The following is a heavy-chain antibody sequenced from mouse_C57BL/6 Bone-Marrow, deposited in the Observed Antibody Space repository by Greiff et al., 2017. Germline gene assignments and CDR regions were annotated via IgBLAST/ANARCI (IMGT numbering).Heavy chain of an antibody. J-gene: IGHJ1*03. V-gene: IGHV1-62-2*01. D-gene: IGHD1-1*01. CDR3: ARHEVWYYGSSYGRYFDV. CDR1: GYTFTEYN. Sequence: VQLQQSGAELVKPGASVKLSCKASGYTFTEYNIHWVKQRSGKGLEWIGWFYPGSGSIKYNEKFKDKATLTADKSSSTVYMELSIWTSEDYAVYFCARHEVWYYGSSYGRYFDVWGTGTTVTVSS. CDR2: FYPGSGSI.